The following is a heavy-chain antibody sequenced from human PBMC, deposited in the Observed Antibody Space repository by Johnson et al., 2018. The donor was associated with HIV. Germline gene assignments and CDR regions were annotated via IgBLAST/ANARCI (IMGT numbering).Heavy chain of an antibody. Sequence: VQVVESGGGLVQPGGSLRLSCAASGFTFSSYWMSWVRQAPGKGLEWVAVISYDGSIKYYADSVKGRFTISRDNRKNTLYREMDSLRAEDTAVYYCAKARSRRWHHDAFDIWGQG. CDR3: AKARSRRWHHDAFDI. CDR2: ISYDGSIK. D-gene: IGHD5-24*01. J-gene: IGHJ3*02. CDR1: GFTFSSYW. V-gene: IGHV3-30*18.